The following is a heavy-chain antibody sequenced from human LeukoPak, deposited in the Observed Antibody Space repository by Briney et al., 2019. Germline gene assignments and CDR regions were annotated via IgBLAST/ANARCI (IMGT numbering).Heavy chain of an antibody. CDR3: AKAVSGWELDY. J-gene: IGHJ4*02. CDR2: ISYDGRSK. D-gene: IGHD6-19*01. Sequence: GTSVKVSCKASGFTFSSYGMHWVRQAPGKGLEWVAVISYDGRSKYYADSMKGRFTISRDNSKNTLYLQMNSLRDEDTAVYYCAKAVSGWELDYWGQGTLVTVSS. V-gene: IGHV3-30*18. CDR1: GFTFSSYG.